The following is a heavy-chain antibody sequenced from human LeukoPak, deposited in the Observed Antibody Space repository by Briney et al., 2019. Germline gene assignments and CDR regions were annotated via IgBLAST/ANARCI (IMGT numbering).Heavy chain of an antibody. CDR3: ARADMTTITYPEY. CDR2: ISSSSSTI. Sequence: GGSLRLSCAASGFTFSSYSMNWVRQAPGKGLEWVSYISSSSSTIYYADSVKGRFTTSRDNAKNSLYLQMNSLRAEDTAIYYCARADMTTITYPEYWGQGTPVTVSS. V-gene: IGHV3-48*04. D-gene: IGHD5-24*01. CDR1: GFTFSSYS. J-gene: IGHJ4*02.